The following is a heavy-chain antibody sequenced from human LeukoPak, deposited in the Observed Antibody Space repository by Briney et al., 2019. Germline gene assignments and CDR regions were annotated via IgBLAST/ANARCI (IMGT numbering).Heavy chain of an antibody. Sequence: GRSLRLSCAASGFTFDDYAMHWVRQAPGKGLEWVSGISWNSGSIGYADSVKGRFTISRDNAKNSLYLQMNSLRAEDTALYYCAKGTYGDYEYNWFDPWGQGTLVTVSS. J-gene: IGHJ5*02. CDR2: ISWNSGSI. CDR3: AKGTYGDYEYNWFDP. CDR1: GFTFDDYA. D-gene: IGHD4-17*01. V-gene: IGHV3-9*01.